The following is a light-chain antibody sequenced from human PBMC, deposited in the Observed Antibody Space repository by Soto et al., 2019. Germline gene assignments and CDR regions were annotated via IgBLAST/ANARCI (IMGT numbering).Light chain of an antibody. CDR3: QQYNNWPHLT. J-gene: IGKJ4*01. Sequence: EIVMTQSPATLSVSPGERATLSCRASKSVRSNFAWYQQKPGQAPRLLIYGESTRATGIPARFSGNGSGTEITLAIISRQAEDFAMYYCQQYNNWPHLTFGGGTKVEIK. CDR2: GES. V-gene: IGKV3-15*01. CDR1: KSVRSN.